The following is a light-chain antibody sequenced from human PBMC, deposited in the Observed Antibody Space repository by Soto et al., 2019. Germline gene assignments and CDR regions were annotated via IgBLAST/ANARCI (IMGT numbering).Light chain of an antibody. J-gene: IGKJ4*01. CDR2: SAS. V-gene: IGKV3-20*01. CDR1: QSVTSSY. CDR3: QQYGSSLLT. Sequence: ENVLTQSPGTLSLSPGERATLSCRASQSVTSSYLAWYQQKPGQAPRLLIYSASSRATGVPDRFSGSGSATDFTLTISRLEPEDFAVYYCQQYGSSLLTFGGGTKVEIK.